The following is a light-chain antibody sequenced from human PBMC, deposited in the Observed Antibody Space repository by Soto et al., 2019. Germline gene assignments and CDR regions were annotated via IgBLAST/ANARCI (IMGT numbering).Light chain of an antibody. J-gene: IGKJ4*01. V-gene: IGKV3-11*01. Sequence: EIVLTQSPGTLSLSPGGRATLSCRASQSVHTFLAWYQQKPGQSPRLLIYDISNRATGIPARFSGSGSGTDFTLSVSSLEPEDFAVYYCQQRFKWPLTFGGGTRVEIK. CDR1: QSVHTF. CDR3: QQRFKWPLT. CDR2: DIS.